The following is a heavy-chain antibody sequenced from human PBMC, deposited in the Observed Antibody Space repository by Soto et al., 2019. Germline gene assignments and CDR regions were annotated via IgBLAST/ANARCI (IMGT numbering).Heavy chain of an antibody. J-gene: IGHJ4*02. CDR2: VYYTGST. D-gene: IGHD5-18*01. V-gene: IGHV4-59*01. Sequence: SETLSLTCTVSGDSISTFYWGWMRQSPGKELEWIGYVYYTGSTNYNPSLKSRVTISVDRSKNQFSLKLTSANAADTAVYYCAKDGYKYKYYSDYWGQGTLVTVSS. CDR3: AKDGYKYKYYSDY. CDR1: GDSISTFY.